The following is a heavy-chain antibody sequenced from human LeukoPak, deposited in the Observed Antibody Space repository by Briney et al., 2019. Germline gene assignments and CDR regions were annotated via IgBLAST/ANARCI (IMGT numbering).Heavy chain of an antibody. CDR1: GGSISSSSYY. CDR2: IYYSGST. D-gene: IGHD5-12*01. V-gene: IGHV4-39*01. J-gene: IGHJ4*02. CDR3: AHWATTYFDY. Sequence: SETLSLTRTVSGGSISSSSYYWGWIRQPPGKGLEWIGSIYYSGSTYYNPSLKSRVTISVDTSKNQFSLKLSSVTAADTAVYYCAHWATTYFDYWGQGTLVTVSS.